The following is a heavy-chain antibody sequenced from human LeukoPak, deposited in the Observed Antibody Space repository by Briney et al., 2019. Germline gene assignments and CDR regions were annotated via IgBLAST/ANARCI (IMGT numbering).Heavy chain of an antibody. CDR2: INTNTGNP. D-gene: IGHD3-22*01. CDR1: GYTFTNYG. CDR3: ARLTYYYDSSSWTFDY. V-gene: IGHV7-4-1*02. J-gene: IGHJ4*02. Sequence: ASVKVSCKASGYTFTNYGINWVRQAPGRGLEGMGWINTNTGNPTYAQGFTGRFVFSLDTSVSTAYLQISSLEAEDTAVYYCARLTYYYDSSSWTFDYWGQGTQVTVSS.